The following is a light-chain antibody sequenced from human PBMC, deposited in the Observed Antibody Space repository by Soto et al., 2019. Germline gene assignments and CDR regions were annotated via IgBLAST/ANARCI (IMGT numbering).Light chain of an antibody. Sequence: DIQMTQSPSSLSASVGHRVTITCRASQSISSYLNWHQQKPGKAPKLLIYAASSLQSGVPSRFSGSGSGTDFTLTISSLQPEDFATYYCQQSYSTPITFGQGTRLEIK. CDR3: QQSYSTPIT. V-gene: IGKV1-39*01. J-gene: IGKJ5*01. CDR2: AAS. CDR1: QSISSY.